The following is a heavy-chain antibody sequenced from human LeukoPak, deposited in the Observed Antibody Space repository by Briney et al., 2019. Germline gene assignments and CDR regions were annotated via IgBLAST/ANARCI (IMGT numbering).Heavy chain of an antibody. CDR2: IYPGDSDT. CDR1: GYSFTTYW. D-gene: IGHD3-16*01. J-gene: IGHJ4*02. CDR3: ARLGAQRPPDY. V-gene: IGHV5-51*01. Sequence: GESLKISCRGSGYSFTTYWIAWVRQMPGKGLEWMGVIYPGDSDTRYSPSFQGQVTISADKSISTAYLQWSSLKASDTAMYYCARLGAQRPPDYWGQGTLVTVSS.